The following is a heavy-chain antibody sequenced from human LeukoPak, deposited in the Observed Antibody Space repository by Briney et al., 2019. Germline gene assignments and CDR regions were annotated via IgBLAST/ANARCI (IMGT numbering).Heavy chain of an antibody. Sequence: SVKVSCKASGGTFSNYAFSWVRQAPGQGLEWMGGIIPIFRTTNYAEQFQGRVTITTAESTNTAYLDLSSLRSEDTAVYYCAKDDGSATMGFDSWGQGTLVSVSS. CDR2: IIPIFRTT. D-gene: IGHD1-26*01. CDR1: GGTFSNYA. CDR3: AKDDGSATMGFDS. J-gene: IGHJ5*01. V-gene: IGHV1-69*05.